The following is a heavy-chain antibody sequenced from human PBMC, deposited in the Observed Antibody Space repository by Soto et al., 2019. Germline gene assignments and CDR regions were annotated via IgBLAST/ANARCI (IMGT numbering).Heavy chain of an antibody. D-gene: IGHD1-26*01. CDR3: ATVGGTTTANRVDP. V-gene: IGHV1-69*02. CDR2: IIPILGRA. CDR1: GGPFSSYH. Sequence: QVQLVQSGAEVKKPGSSVKLSCKASGGPFSSYHISWVRQAPGQGLEWVGRIIPILGRANNAQHYRGRVTITERTSSNPTYTVPSSLTSHDAAVYYCATVGGTTTANRVDPWGHGTLVTVSS. J-gene: IGHJ5*02.